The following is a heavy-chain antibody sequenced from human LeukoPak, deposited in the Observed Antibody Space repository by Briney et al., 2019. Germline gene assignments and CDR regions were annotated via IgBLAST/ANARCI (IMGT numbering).Heavy chain of an antibody. D-gene: IGHD6-13*01. CDR2: ISGSGGST. Sequence: GGSLRLSCAASGVTFSSYAMSWVRQAPGKGLEWVSAISGSGGSTYYADSVKGRFTISRDNSKNTLYLQMNSLRAEDTAVYYCAKGSTGYSSSWYYFDYWGQGTLVTVSS. J-gene: IGHJ4*02. V-gene: IGHV3-23*01. CDR3: AKGSTGYSSSWYYFDY. CDR1: GVTFSSYA.